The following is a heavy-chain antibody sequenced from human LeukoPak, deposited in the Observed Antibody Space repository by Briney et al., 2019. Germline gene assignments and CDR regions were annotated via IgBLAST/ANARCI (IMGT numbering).Heavy chain of an antibody. Sequence: GASVKVSCKASGYTFTNYYIHWVRQAPGQGLEWMGLINPGDSTTKYSPSFQGQVTISADKSISTAYLQWSSLKASDTAIYYCARNAQQQNWFDPWGQGTLVTVSP. J-gene: IGHJ5*02. V-gene: IGHV5-51*01. CDR3: ARNAQQQNWFDP. D-gene: IGHD1/OR15-1a*01. CDR2: INPGDSTT. CDR1: GYTFTNYY.